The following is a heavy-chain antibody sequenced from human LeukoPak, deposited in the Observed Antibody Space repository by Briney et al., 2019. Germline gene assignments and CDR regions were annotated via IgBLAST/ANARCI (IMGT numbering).Heavy chain of an antibody. V-gene: IGHV1-69*13. J-gene: IGHJ4*02. CDR2: IIPIFGTA. D-gene: IGHD3-22*01. CDR1: GGAFSSYA. CDR3: AREKDPYYYDSSGYYYGIQFGY. Sequence: GASVKVSCKASGGAFSSYAISWVRQAPGQGLEWMGGIIPIFGTANYAQKFQGRVTITADESTSTAYMELSSLRSEDTAVYYCAREKDPYYYDSSGYYYGIQFGYWGQGTLVTVSS.